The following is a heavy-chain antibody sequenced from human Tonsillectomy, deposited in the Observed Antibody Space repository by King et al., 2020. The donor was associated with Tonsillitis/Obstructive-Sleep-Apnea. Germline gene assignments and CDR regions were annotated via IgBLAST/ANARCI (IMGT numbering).Heavy chain of an antibody. V-gene: IGHV1-46*01. CDR1: GSSFTSYY. J-gene: IGHJ4*02. Sequence: VQLVESGAEVNKPGASVKISCKASGSSFTSYYFHWVRQAPGQGLEWMGIINPSGSSTNYAQSFQGRVTMTRHTSTSPVDMELSSLRSDDTGVYYCVGNFDSYDYRGQGTLVTVSS. D-gene: IGHD3-9*01. CDR2: INPSGSST. CDR3: VGNFDSYDY.